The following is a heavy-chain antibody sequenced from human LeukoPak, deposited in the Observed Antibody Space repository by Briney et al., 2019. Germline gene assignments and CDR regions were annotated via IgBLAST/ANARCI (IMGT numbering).Heavy chain of an antibody. V-gene: IGHV5-51*01. J-gene: IGHJ4*02. CDR1: GYIFTSYW. CDR3: ARASSGYTNPDH. D-gene: IGHD5-12*01. Sequence: GESLKISCKGSGYIFTSYWIGWVRQMPGEGLEWMGIIYSGDSDVRYSPSFQGQVTISVDRSISTAYLQWSSLKASDTAMYYCARASSGYTNPDHWGQGTLVTVSS. CDR2: IYSGDSDV.